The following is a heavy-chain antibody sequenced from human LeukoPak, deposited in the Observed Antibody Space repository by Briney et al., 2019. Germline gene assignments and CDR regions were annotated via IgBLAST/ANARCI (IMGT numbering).Heavy chain of an antibody. CDR2: IRGKAYGGTT. CDR3: SRSGDSSGYYQYFDY. V-gene: IGHV3-49*04. D-gene: IGHD3-22*01. Sequence: GGSLRLSCTASGYTFGDYAMSWVRQAPGKGLEWVGLIRGKAYGGTTEYAASVKGRFTISRDDSISIAYLQMNSLKTEDTAAYYCSRSGDSSGYYQYFDYWGQGTLVTVSS. CDR1: GYTFGDYA. J-gene: IGHJ4*02.